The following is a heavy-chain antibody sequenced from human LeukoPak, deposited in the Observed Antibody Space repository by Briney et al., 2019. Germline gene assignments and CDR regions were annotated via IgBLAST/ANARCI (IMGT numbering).Heavy chain of an antibody. Sequence: SETLSLTCAVYGGSLSGYYWSWIRQHPGKGLEWIGEINHSGSTNYNPSLKSRVTISVDTSKNQFSLKLSSVTAADTAVYYCARSFLHYNPWGQGTLVTVSS. V-gene: IGHV4-34*01. CDR2: INHSGST. D-gene: IGHD2/OR15-2a*01. CDR1: GGSLSGYY. J-gene: IGHJ5*02. CDR3: ARSFLHYNP.